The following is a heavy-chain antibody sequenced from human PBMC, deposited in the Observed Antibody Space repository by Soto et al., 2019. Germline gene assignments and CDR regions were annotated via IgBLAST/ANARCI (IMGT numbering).Heavy chain of an antibody. V-gene: IGHV3-23*01. D-gene: IGHD6-19*01. J-gene: IGHJ4*02. Sequence: EGQLLESGGGLVQPGGSLRLSCAASGFTFSSYAMNWVRQAPGRGLEWVSVISGSGGSTYYADSVKGRFTISRDNSKNTLYLQMNRLRAEDTAVYYCARRSSGWYFVYWGPGTVVTVSS. CDR1: GFTFSSYA. CDR3: ARRSSGWYFVY. CDR2: ISGSGGST.